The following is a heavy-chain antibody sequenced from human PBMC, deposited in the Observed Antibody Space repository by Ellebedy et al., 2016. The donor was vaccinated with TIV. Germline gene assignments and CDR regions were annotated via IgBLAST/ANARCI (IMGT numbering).Heavy chain of an antibody. J-gene: IGHJ6*02. V-gene: IGHV4-4*02. CDR2: FYHSGST. Sequence: MPSETLSLTCAVSGGSISSSNWWSWVRQPPGKGLEWIGEFYHSGSTNYNPSLKSRVSMSVDKSKNQFSLNLNSVSAADTAVYYCAKENYGMDVWGQGTTVIVSS. CDR1: GGSISSSNW. CDR3: AKENYGMDV.